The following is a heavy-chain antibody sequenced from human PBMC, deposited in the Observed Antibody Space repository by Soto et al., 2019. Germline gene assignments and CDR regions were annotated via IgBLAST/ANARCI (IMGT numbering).Heavy chain of an antibody. J-gene: IGHJ4*02. CDR3: ARSYSGTFYGYDI. Sequence: SEALSLTCTVSGGSVSSFPWSWIRQSPGKGLEWIGYVFYTGNTKYNPALKRRVTISVDTSKKQFSLKLSSVSAADTGLYYCARSYSGTFYGYDIWGQGILVTVSS. CDR2: VFYTGNT. CDR1: GGSVSSFP. D-gene: IGHD1-26*01. V-gene: IGHV4-59*02.